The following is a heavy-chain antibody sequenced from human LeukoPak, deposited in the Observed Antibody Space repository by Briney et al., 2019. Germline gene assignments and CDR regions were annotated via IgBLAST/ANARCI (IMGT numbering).Heavy chain of an antibody. CDR2: IYSGGST. D-gene: IGHD3-10*01. Sequence: GGSLRLSCAASGFTVSSNYMSWVRQAPGKGLEWVSVIYSGGSTYYADSVKGRLTISRHNSKNTLYLQMNSLRAEDTAVYYCARDFSRGGWFDPWGQGTLVTVSS. V-gene: IGHV3-53*04. J-gene: IGHJ5*02. CDR3: ARDFSRGGWFDP. CDR1: GFTVSSNY.